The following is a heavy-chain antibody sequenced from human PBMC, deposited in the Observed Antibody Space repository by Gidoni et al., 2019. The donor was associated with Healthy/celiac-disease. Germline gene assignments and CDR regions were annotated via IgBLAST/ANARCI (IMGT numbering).Heavy chain of an antibody. CDR3: ARRGGRDGYKWGYYFDY. Sequence: QLQLQESGPGLVKPSETLSLTCTVSGGSISSSRYYWGWTRQPPGKGLEWIGSIYYSGSTYYNPSLKSRVTISVDTSKNQFSLKLSSVTAADTAVYYCARRGGRDGYKWGYYFDYWGQGTLVTVSS. CDR2: IYYSGST. V-gene: IGHV4-39*01. CDR1: GGSISSSRYY. J-gene: IGHJ4*02. D-gene: IGHD5-12*01.